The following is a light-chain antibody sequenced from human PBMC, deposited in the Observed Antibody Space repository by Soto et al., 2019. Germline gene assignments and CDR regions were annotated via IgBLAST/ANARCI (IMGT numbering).Light chain of an antibody. CDR3: CSYTSSTTRV. V-gene: IGLV2-14*02. CDR1: SSDIGTYNL. J-gene: IGLJ1*01. Sequence: QSVLTQPASVSGSPGQSITISCTGTSSDIGTYNLVSWYQQHPGKAPKLIIYEATKRPSGVSNRFSGSKSGNTASLTISGLQTEDEADYYCCSYTSSTTRVFGTGTKLTVL. CDR2: EAT.